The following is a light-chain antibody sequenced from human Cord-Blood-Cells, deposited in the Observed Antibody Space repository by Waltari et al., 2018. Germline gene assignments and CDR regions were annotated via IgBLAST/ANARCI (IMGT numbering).Light chain of an antibody. J-gene: IGLJ2*01. CDR1: SLRNYY. CDR2: GKN. V-gene: IGLV3-19*01. Sequence: SSELPQDPAVSVALGQTARITYHGDSLRNYYASWYQQKPGQAPVPVIYGKNNRPSGIPDRFSCYSSGNTASLTITGAQAEDEADYYCNSRDSSGNHVVFGGGTKLTVL. CDR3: NSRDSSGNHVV.